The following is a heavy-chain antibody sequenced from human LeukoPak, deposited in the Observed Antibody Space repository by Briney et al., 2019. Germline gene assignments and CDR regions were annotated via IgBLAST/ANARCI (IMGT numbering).Heavy chain of an antibody. V-gene: IGHV3-21*01. D-gene: IGHD6-19*01. CDR3: GGSGWYLGAFDI. Sequence: GGSLRLSCAASGFTFSSYSMNWVRQAPGKGLEWVSSISSSSSYIYYADSVKGRFTISRDNAKNSLYLQMNSLRAEDTAVYYCGGSGWYLGAFDIWGQGTMVTVSS. CDR2: ISSSSSYI. CDR1: GFTFSSYS. J-gene: IGHJ3*02.